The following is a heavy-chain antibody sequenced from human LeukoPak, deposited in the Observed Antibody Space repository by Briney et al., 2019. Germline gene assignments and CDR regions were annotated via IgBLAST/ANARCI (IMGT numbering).Heavy chain of an antibody. CDR2: IKQDGSEK. CDR1: GFTFSNYW. J-gene: IGHJ6*03. V-gene: IGHV3-7*01. D-gene: IGHD1-26*01. CDR3: ARDPYSGTYSDYYYYYMDV. Sequence: GSLRLSCAASGFTFSNYWMTWVRQAPGKGLEWVASIKQDGSEKYYVDSVKGRFTVSRDNAKNSLSLQMNSLRAEDTAVYYCARDPYSGTYSDYYYYYMDVWGKGTTVTVSS.